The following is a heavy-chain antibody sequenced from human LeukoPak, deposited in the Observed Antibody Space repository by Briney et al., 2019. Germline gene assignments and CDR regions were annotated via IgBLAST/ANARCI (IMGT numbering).Heavy chain of an antibody. CDR2: ISSRSRYI. J-gene: IGHJ4*02. CDR3: ARDRSAYDFWSGYYPPYYFDY. V-gene: IGHV3-21*01. Sequence: PGGSLRLSCAASGFTFSSYSMHWVRQAPGKGLEWVSSISSRSRYIYYADSVKGRFTISRDNAKNSLYLQMNSLRAEDTAVYYCARDRSAYDFWSGYYPPYYFDYWGQGTLVTVSS. CDR1: GFTFSSYS. D-gene: IGHD3-3*01.